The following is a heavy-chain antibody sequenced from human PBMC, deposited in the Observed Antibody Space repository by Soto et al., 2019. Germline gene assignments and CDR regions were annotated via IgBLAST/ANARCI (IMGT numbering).Heavy chain of an antibody. CDR1: GFSFSISP. J-gene: IGHJ4*02. V-gene: IGHV3-30-3*01. CDR3: ARDPKTSGGQNWAFNYFDS. D-gene: IGHD7-27*01. CDR2: ISYDGTNK. Sequence: HPGGSLRLSCAASGFSFSISPMHWVRQAPGKGPEWVALISYDGTNKFYADSVKGRFTISRDNSKSTLYLQVDSLRPEDAAVYYCARDPKTSGGQNWAFNYFDSWGQGTLVTVSS.